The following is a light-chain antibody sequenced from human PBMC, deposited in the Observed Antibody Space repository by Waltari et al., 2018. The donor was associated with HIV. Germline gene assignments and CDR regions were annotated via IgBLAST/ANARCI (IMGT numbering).Light chain of an antibody. Sequence: EIVMTQSPATLSVSSGERATLSCRASQSVSSNLAWYQQKPGQAPRLLIYAASTRATGVPARFSGSGSGTEFTLTISSMQSEDFAVYFCQQYNNWPPEGTFGQGTTVEI. V-gene: IGKV3-15*01. CDR3: QQYNNWPPEGT. CDR2: AAS. CDR1: QSVSSN. J-gene: IGKJ1*01.